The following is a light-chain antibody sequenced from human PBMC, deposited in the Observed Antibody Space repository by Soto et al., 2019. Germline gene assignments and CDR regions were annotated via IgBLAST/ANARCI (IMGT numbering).Light chain of an antibody. V-gene: IGLV2-14*01. CDR1: SSDVGGYDY. Sequence: QSALTQPPSASGSPGQSVTISCTGTSSDVGGYDYVSWYQQHPGKAPKLIIYEVSKRPSGVSNRFSGSKSGNTASLTISGLQPEDEADYSCSSFTTSNTWVFGGGTKVTVL. CDR2: EVS. CDR3: SSFTTSNTWV. J-gene: IGLJ3*02.